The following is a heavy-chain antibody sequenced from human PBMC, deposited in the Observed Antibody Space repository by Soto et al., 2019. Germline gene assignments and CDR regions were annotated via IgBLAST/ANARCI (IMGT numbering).Heavy chain of an antibody. D-gene: IGHD2-15*01. V-gene: IGHV4-59*08. CDR2: IYYSGST. J-gene: IGHJ5*02. Sequence: QVQLQESGPGLVKPSETLSLTCTVSGGSISSYYWSWIRQPPGKGLEWIGYIYYSGSTNYNPSLKRRVTISVDTAKNQFSLKLSSVTAADTAVYYWASPQICSGGSCVWFDPWGQGTLVTVSS. CDR3: ASPQICSGGSCVWFDP. CDR1: GGSISSYY.